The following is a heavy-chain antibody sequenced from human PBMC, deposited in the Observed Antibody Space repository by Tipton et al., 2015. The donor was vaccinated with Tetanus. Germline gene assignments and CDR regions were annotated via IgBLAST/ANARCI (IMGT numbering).Heavy chain of an antibody. Sequence: SGFTFSSYGMHWVRQAPGKGLEWVAVIWYDGSNKYYADSVKGRFTISRDNSKNTLYLQMNSLRAEDTAVYYCARAPNRISRAYDYWGQGTQITVSS. J-gene: IGHJ4*02. CDR3: ARAPNRISRAYDY. V-gene: IGHV3-33*01. CDR1: GFTFSSYG. CDR2: IWYDGSNK. D-gene: IGHD2-21*01.